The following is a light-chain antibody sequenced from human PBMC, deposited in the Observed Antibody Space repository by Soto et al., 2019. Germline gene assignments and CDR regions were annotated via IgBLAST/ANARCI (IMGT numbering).Light chain of an antibody. V-gene: IGKV3-15*01. Sequence: EIVMTQSPSTLSGSPGERATLFCRASQSVSSTLAWYQQKPGQAPRLLIYAASTRATGFPARFSGSGSGTEFTLTLSSLQSEDFAVYYCQQYKDWPLTFGGGTKVDIK. J-gene: IGKJ4*01. CDR1: QSVSST. CDR3: QQYKDWPLT. CDR2: AAS.